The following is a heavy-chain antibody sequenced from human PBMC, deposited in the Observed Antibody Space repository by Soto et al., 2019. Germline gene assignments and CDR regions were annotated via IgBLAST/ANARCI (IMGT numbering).Heavy chain of an antibody. Sequence: QLQLQESGSGLVKPSQTLSLTCAVSGGSISSGGSSWSWIRQPPGKGLEWIGYSYYTGSAYYNPSLKSRVSIAVDRSKSQISLKLTSVTAADTAVYYCARVLLKYSDTREDGLDVWGQGTTVTVSS. V-gene: IGHV4-30-2*01. D-gene: IGHD2-2*01. J-gene: IGHJ6*02. CDR1: GGSISSGGSS. CDR3: ARVLLKYSDTREDGLDV. CDR2: SYYTGSA.